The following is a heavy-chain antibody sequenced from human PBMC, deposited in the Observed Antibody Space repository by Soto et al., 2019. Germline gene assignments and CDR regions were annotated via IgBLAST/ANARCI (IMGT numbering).Heavy chain of an antibody. Sequence: QVQLQQWGAGLLKPSETLSLTCAVYGGSFSGYYWSWIRQPPGKGLEWIGEINHSGSTNYNPSLKGRVTISVDTSKNQFSLKLSSVTAADTAVYYCARGIRKRITMVRATSAGWFDPWGQGTLVTVSS. CDR3: ARGIRKRITMVRATSAGWFDP. D-gene: IGHD3-10*01. J-gene: IGHJ5*02. CDR1: GGSFSGYY. V-gene: IGHV4-34*01. CDR2: INHSGST.